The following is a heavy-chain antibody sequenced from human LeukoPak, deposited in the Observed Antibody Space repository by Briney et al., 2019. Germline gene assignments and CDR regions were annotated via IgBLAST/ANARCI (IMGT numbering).Heavy chain of an antibody. D-gene: IGHD6-19*01. J-gene: IGHJ4*02. CDR1: GFTFSSYA. Sequence: GGSLRLSCAASGFTFSSYAMHRVRQAPGKGLEWVAVISYDGSNKYYVDSVKGRFTISRDSSKNTLYLQMNSLRAEDTAVYYCARSKAGYSSGWYMDYFDYWGQGALVTVSS. V-gene: IGHV3-30-3*01. CDR3: ARSKAGYSSGWYMDYFDY. CDR2: ISYDGSNK.